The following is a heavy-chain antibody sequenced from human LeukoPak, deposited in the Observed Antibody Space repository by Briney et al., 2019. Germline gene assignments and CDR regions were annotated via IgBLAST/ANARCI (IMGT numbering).Heavy chain of an antibody. CDR3: AKTYWIRGVISPIDY. Sequence: GGSLRLSCAASGFTLSSYSMTWVRQAPGKGLGWVSSISRSSSTIYYPSSVKGRFTISRDNAKNSLNRHMNTLRAEDTAVSYCAKTYWIRGVISPIDYWGQGTLVTVSS. CDR2: ISRSSSTI. D-gene: IGHD3-10*01. V-gene: IGHV3-48*01. J-gene: IGHJ4*02. CDR1: GFTLSSYS.